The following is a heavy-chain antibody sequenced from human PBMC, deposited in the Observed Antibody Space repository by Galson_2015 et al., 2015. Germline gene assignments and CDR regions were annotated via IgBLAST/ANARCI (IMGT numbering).Heavy chain of an antibody. D-gene: IGHD3-3*01. Sequence: FLRLSCAASGFTFSSYSIIWVRQAPGKGLEWVSYISSSSATIYYVGSVRGRFTVSRDNAKKSVFLQMNSLRDEDTAVYYCARDFRDFWSGNFDDYWGQGTLVTVSS. J-gene: IGHJ4*02. CDR2: ISSSSATI. CDR1: GFTFSSYS. CDR3: ARDFRDFWSGNFDDY. V-gene: IGHV3-48*02.